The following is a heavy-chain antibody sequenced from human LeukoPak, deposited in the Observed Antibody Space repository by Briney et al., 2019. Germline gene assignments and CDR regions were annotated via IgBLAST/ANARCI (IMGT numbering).Heavy chain of an antibody. CDR1: GYTFTSYG. V-gene: IGHV1-18*01. D-gene: IGHD3-10*01. CDR3: ARDPSRLYDGGIRFDY. CDR2: ISAYNGNT. J-gene: IGHJ4*02. Sequence: GASVKVSYKASGYTFTSYGISWVRQAPGQGLEWMGWISAYNGNTNYAQKLQGRVTMTTDTSTSTAYMELRSLRSDDTAVYYCARDPSRLYDGGIRFDYWGQGTLVTVSS.